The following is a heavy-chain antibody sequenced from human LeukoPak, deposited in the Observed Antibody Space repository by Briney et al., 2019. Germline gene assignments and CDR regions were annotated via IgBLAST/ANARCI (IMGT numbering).Heavy chain of an antibody. Sequence: GGSLRLSCAASGFTFSSYSMNWVRQAPGRGLEWVSYIGPSGTSIYYADSVKGRFTISRDNARTSLYLQMNSLRAGDTAVYYCAKAMGATLFDYWGQGTLVTVSS. D-gene: IGHD1-26*01. CDR1: GFTFSSYS. CDR2: IGPSGTSI. V-gene: IGHV3-48*01. CDR3: AKAMGATLFDY. J-gene: IGHJ4*02.